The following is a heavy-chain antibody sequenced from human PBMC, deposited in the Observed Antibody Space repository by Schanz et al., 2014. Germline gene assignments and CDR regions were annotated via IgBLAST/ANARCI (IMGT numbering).Heavy chain of an antibody. V-gene: IGHV7-4-1*02. CDR1: GYTFTGYY. J-gene: IGHJ4*02. CDR2: INTNTGNP. CDR3: ARGEANWGQY. Sequence: QVQLLQSGAEVKKPGASVKVSCKASGYTFTGYYMHWVRQAPGQGLEWVGWINTNTGNPTYAQGFTGRFVFSLDTSVSTAYLQISFLKADDTAVFFCARGEANWGQYWGQGTLVTVSS. D-gene: IGHD7-27*01.